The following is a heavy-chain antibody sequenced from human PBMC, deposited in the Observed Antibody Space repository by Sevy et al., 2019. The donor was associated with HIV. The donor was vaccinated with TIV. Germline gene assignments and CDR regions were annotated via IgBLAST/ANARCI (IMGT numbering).Heavy chain of an antibody. CDR2: IGTAGDT. J-gene: IGHJ6*02. CDR3: ARAGGVTTSGYYYYYGMDV. CDR1: GFTFSSYD. V-gene: IGHV3-13*01. Sequence: GGSLRLSCAASGFTFSSYDMQWVRQATGKGLEWVSAIGTAGDTYYPGSVKGRFTISRENAKNSLYLQMNSLRAGDTAVYYCARAGGVTTSGYYYYYGMDVWGQGTTVTVSS. D-gene: IGHD4-17*01.